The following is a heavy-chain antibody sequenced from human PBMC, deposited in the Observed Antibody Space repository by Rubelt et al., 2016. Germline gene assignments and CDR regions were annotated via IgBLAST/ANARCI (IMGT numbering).Heavy chain of an antibody. J-gene: IGHJ6*02. CDR1: GGSISSYY. V-gene: IGHV4-59*08. CDR3: GRHGGAAARCDG. Sequence: QVQLQESGPGLVKPSETLSLTCTVSGGSISSYYWSWIRQPPGKGLEWIGYIYYTGSTNYNPSLKSRVTISVDTSKNQFSSERGGGTAADRAGDCGGRHGGAAARCDGWGQGTTVTVSS. D-gene: IGHD6-13*01. CDR2: IYYTGST.